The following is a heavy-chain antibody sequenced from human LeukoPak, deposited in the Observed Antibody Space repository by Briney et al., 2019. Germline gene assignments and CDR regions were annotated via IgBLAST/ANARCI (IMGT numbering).Heavy chain of an antibody. Sequence: PSETLSLTCAVYGGSFSGYYWTWIRQPPGKGLEWIGEINHRRSTKYSPSLKSRVTISVDTSKNQFSLKLSSVTAADTAVYYCARGIRGVMGNWFDPWGQGTLVTVSS. CDR3: ARGIRGVMGNWFDP. V-gene: IGHV4-34*01. D-gene: IGHD3-10*01. CDR1: GGSFSGYY. CDR2: INHRRST. J-gene: IGHJ5*02.